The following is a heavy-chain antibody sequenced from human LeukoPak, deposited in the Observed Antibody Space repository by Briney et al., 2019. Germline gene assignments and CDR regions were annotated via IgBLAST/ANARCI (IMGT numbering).Heavy chain of an antibody. V-gene: IGHV3-53*01. CDR3: ARHGVAVTSYFDY. J-gene: IGHJ4*02. CDR1: GFSVGSNY. CDR2: IYSGGST. Sequence: PGGSLRLSCAASGFSVGSNYMSWVRRAPGKGLEWVSVIYSGGSTYYADSVKGRFTISRDNSKNTLYLQMNSLRAEDTAVYYCARHGVAVTSYFDYWGQGTLVTVSS. D-gene: IGHD2-2*01.